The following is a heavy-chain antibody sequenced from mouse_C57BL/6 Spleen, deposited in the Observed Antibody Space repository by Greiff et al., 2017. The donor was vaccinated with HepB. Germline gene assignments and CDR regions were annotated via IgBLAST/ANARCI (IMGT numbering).Heavy chain of an antibody. D-gene: IGHD2-3*01. CDR1: GYTFTSYW. CDR2: INPSNGDT. Sequence: QVQLQQPGTELVKPGASVKLSCKASGYTFTSYWMHWVKQRPGQGLEWIGNINPSNGDTNYNEKFKSKATLTVDKSSSTAYMQLSSLTSEDSAVYYCASYDGYYYAMDYWGQGTSVTVSS. V-gene: IGHV1-53*01. J-gene: IGHJ4*01. CDR3: ASYDGYYYAMDY.